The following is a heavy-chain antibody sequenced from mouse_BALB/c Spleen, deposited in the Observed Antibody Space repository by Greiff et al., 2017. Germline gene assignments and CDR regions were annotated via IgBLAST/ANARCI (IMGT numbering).Heavy chain of an antibody. CDR1: GFTFSSYG. CDR2: INSNGGST. V-gene: IGHV5-6-3*01. J-gene: IGHJ4*01. D-gene: IGHD3-1*01. Sequence: DVQLVESGGGLVQPGGSLKLSCAASGFTFSSYGMSWVRQTPDKRLELVATINSNGGSTYYPDSVKGRFTISRDNAKNTLYLQMSSLKSEDTAMYYCARDQAPVSSSYGLGAMDYWGQGTSVTVSS. CDR3: ARDQAPVSSSYGLGAMDY.